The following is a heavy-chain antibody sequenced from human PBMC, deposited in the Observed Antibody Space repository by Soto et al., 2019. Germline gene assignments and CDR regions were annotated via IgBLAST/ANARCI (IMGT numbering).Heavy chain of an antibody. Sequence: QVQLVESGGGVGQPGRSLRLSCAASGFTFSPYTMHWVRQTPGKGLEWVAVISYDGSDKNYADSVRGRFTISRDNSKNTLFLKMNSRGAEKRVLYYWGGGGGFWGADCYKGGIDYGGRGALVTFSS. D-gene: IGHD2-21*02. CDR2: ISYDGSDK. CDR1: GFTFSPYT. CDR3: GGGGGFWGADCYKGGIDY. V-gene: IGHV3-30-3*01. J-gene: IGHJ4*02.